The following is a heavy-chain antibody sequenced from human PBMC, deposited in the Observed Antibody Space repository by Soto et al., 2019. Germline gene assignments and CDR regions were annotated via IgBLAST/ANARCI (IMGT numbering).Heavy chain of an antibody. Sequence: GGSLRLSCAASGFTFSSYSMNWVRQAPGKGLEWVSYISSSSSTIYYADSVKGRFTISRDNAKNSLYLQMNSLRAEDTAVYYWARDKIAAAGYYYYYYMDVWGKGTTVTVSS. J-gene: IGHJ6*03. CDR3: ARDKIAAAGYYYYYYMDV. CDR2: ISSSSSTI. V-gene: IGHV3-48*01. CDR1: GFTFSSYS. D-gene: IGHD6-13*01.